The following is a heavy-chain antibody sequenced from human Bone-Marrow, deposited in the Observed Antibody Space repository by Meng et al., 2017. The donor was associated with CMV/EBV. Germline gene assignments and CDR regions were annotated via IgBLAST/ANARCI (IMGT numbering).Heavy chain of an antibody. V-gene: IGHV3-9*01. J-gene: IGHJ4*02. CDR3: AKLSGRYDFWSGYYYDY. CDR2: ISWNSGSI. CDR1: GFTFDDYA. D-gene: IGHD3-3*01. Sequence: GGFLRLSCAASGFTFDDYAMHWVRQAPGKGLEWVSGISWNSGSIGYADSVKGRFTISRDNAKNSLYLQMNSLRAEDTALYYCAKLSGRYDFWSGYYYDYWGQGTRVTGSS.